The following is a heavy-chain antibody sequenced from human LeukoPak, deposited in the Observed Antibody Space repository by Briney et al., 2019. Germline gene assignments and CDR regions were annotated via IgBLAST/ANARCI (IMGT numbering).Heavy chain of an antibody. CDR3: ARDQSPSSPGNSNFDY. Sequence: ASVKVSCKASGYTFTRYYMHWVRQAPGQGLEGRGIITPSGVSTTHAQKFQGRLTMTTYMSTSTFYMELSSLRSEDTAVYYCARDQSPSSPGNSNFDYGGQGTLVTVSS. D-gene: IGHD4-23*01. CDR1: GYTFTRYY. CDR2: ITPSGVST. V-gene: IGHV1-46*01. J-gene: IGHJ4*02.